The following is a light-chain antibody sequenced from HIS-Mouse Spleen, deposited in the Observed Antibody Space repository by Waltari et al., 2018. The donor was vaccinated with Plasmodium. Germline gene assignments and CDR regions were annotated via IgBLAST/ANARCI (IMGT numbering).Light chain of an antibody. J-gene: IGKJ2*01. CDR2: GAS. V-gene: IGKV3-20*01. Sequence: ELVLTQSPVTLSLSPGERATLPCRASQSVSSSYLAWYQQKPGQAPRLLIYGASSRATGIPDRFSGSGSGTDFTLTISRLEPEDFAVYYCQQYGSSYTFGQGTKLEIK. CDR3: QQYGSSYT. CDR1: QSVSSSY.